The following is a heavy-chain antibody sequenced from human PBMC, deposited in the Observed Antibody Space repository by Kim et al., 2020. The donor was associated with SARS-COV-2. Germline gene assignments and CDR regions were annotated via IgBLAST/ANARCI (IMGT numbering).Heavy chain of an antibody. CDR3: ARLIAVAAAGPNFDY. V-gene: IGHV5-51*01. D-gene: IGHD6-13*01. J-gene: IGHJ4*02. CDR1: GYSFTSYW. CDR2: IYPGDSDT. Sequence: GESLKISCKGSGYSFTSYWIGWVRQMPGKGLEWMGIIYPGDSDTRYSPSFQGQVTISADKSISTAYLQWSSLKASDTAMYYCARLIAVAAAGPNFDYWGQGTLVTVSS.